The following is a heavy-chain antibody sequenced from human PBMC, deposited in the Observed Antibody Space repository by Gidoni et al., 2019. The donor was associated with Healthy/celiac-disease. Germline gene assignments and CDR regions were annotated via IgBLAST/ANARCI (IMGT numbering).Heavy chain of an antibody. V-gene: IGHV3-23*01. CDR2: ISGSGGST. J-gene: IGHJ6*02. CDR3: ASPLGYYYYGMDV. CDR1: GFTFSSYA. Sequence: EVQLLESGGGLVQPGGSLRLSCAASGFTFSSYAMSWVRQAPGKGLEWVAAISGSGGSTYYADSVKGRFTISRDNSKNTLYLQMNSLRAEDTAVYYCASPLGYYYYGMDVWGQGTTVTVSS.